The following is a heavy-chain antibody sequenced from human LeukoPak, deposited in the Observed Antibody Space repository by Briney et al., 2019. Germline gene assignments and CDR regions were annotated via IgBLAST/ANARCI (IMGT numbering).Heavy chain of an antibody. J-gene: IGHJ4*02. CDR1: GYTFTGYY. D-gene: IGHD4-17*01. CDR2: TNPNSGGT. V-gene: IGHV1-2*02. Sequence: ASVKVSCKASGYTFTGYYMHWVRQAPGQGLEWMGWTNPNSGGTNYAQKFQGRVTMTRDTSISTAYMELSRLRSDDTAVYYCASINDYGDYVDYWGQGTLVTVSS. CDR3: ASINDYGDYVDY.